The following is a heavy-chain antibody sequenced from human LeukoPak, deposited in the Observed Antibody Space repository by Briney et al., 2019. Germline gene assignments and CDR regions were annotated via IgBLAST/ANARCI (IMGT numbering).Heavy chain of an antibody. V-gene: IGHV3-11*01. D-gene: IGHD3-22*01. Sequence: PGGSLRLSCAASGFTFSDYYMSWIRQAPGKGLEWVSYISSSGSTIYYADSVKGRFTISRDNAKNSLYLQMNSLRAEDTAVYYCARDPAAYYYDSSGYYFDHWGQGTLVTVSS. J-gene: IGHJ4*02. CDR2: ISSSGSTI. CDR3: ARDPAAYYYDSSGYYFDH. CDR1: GFTFSDYY.